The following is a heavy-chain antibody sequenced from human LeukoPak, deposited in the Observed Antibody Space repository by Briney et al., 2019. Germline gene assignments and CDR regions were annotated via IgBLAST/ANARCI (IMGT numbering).Heavy chain of an antibody. Sequence: PGGSLRLSCATSGLTFINAWMSWVRQAPGKGLEWVGRIKRTTDGGTTDYAAPVKDRFTISRDDSKNTLYLQMNSLKTEDTAVYYCTTDRVAYCGGDCSPNDAFDIWGQGTMVTVSS. V-gene: IGHV3-15*01. J-gene: IGHJ3*02. D-gene: IGHD2-21*01. CDR1: GLTFINAW. CDR2: IKRTTDGGTT. CDR3: TTDRVAYCGGDCSPNDAFDI.